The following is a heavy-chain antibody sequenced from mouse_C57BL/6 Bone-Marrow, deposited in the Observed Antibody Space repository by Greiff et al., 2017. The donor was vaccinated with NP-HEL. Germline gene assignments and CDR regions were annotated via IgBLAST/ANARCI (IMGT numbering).Heavy chain of an antibody. D-gene: IGHD2-3*01. CDR2: INPSTGGT. CDR1: GYSFTGYY. CDR3: ARYDGYYGYAMDY. Sequence: EVQLQQSGPELVKPGASVKISCKASGYSFTGYYMNWVKQSPEKSLEWIGEINPSTGGTTYNQKFKAEATLTVDKSSSTAYMQLKSLTSEDSAVYYCARYDGYYGYAMDYWGQGTSVTVSS. J-gene: IGHJ4*01. V-gene: IGHV1-42*01.